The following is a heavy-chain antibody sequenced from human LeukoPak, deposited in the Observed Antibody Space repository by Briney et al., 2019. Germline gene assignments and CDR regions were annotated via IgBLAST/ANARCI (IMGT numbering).Heavy chain of an antibody. D-gene: IGHD1-14*01. Sequence: GGSLRLSCAASGFTFNNYAMNWVRQAPGKGLEWVSVISGSGGTTYYADSVKGRFTISRDSSKNTLYLQMNSLRAEDTAVYYCAKVSGGGLYYDGMDVWDQGTTVTVSS. CDR3: AKVSGGGLYYDGMDV. CDR1: GFTFNNYA. CDR2: ISGSGGTT. V-gene: IGHV3-23*01. J-gene: IGHJ6*02.